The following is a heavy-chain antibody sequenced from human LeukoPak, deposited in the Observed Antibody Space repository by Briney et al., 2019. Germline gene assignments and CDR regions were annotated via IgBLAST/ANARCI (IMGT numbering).Heavy chain of an antibody. CDR2: MSYDGTNK. CDR1: GFTFSSSA. V-gene: IGHV3-30-3*01. Sequence: GGSLRLSCAASGFTFSSSAMNWVRQAPGKGLEWVAIMSYDGTNKYYADSVKGRFTISRDNSKNTLYLQMNSLRAEDTAVYYCARDDNGGWYDFDYWGQGTLVTVSS. D-gene: IGHD6-19*01. J-gene: IGHJ4*02. CDR3: ARDDNGGWYDFDY.